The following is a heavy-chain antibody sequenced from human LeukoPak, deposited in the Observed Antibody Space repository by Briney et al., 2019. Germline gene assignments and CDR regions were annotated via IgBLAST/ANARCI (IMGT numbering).Heavy chain of an antibody. CDR1: GFTFSSYA. V-gene: IGHV3-64*01. CDR3: ATGTIFGVVIISLDY. CDR2: ISSNGGST. D-gene: IGHD3-3*01. Sequence: GGSLRLSCAASGFTFSSYAMHWVRQAPGKGLEYVSAISSNGGSTYYANSVKGRFTISRDNSKNTLYLQMGSLRAEDMAVYYCATGTIFGVVIISLDYWGQGTLVTVSS. J-gene: IGHJ4*02.